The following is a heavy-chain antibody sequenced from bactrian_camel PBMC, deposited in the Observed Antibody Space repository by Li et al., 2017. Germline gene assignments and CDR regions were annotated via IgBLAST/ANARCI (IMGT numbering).Heavy chain of an antibody. CDR3: AAARVCPSADRGSTAWEY. CDR2: IASDGKS. Sequence: HVQLVESGGGSVETGGSLSLSCKVSGYTGYNYCAAWFRQAPGQQREGVAAIASDGKSNYGDFVEGRFTISKDNAKNTLYLQMNNLKPEDTGMYYCAAARVCPSADRGSTAWEYWGQGTQVTVS. V-gene: IGHV3S53*01. CDR1: GYTGYNYC. J-gene: IGHJ4*01. D-gene: IGHD2*01.